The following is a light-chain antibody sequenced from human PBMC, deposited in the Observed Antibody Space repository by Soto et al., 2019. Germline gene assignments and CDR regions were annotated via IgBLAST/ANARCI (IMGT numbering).Light chain of an antibody. J-gene: IGKJ3*01. CDR1: QSLLHSNGYNY. CDR3: KHDLLTLC. Sequence: DLVMTQSPLSLPVTPGEPASISCRSRQSLLHSNGYNYLVWYLQKPAQSPQLLIYLGSNRPSGGPDRFSGIRSDTDFTVKVSRVYADDLGVYYYKHDLLTLCFGPGTIVDIK. V-gene: IGKV2-28*01. CDR2: LGS.